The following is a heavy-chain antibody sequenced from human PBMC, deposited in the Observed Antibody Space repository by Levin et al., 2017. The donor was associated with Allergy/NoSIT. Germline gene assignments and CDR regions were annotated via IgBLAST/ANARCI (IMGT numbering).Heavy chain of an antibody. CDR2: IKSKTDGGTT. CDR3: VDYGSGSYHYFDY. V-gene: IGHV3-15*01. Sequence: GGSLRLSCAASGFTFSNAWMSWVRQAPGKGQEWVGRIKSKTDGGTTDYAAPVKGRFTISRDDSKNTLYLQMNSLKTEDTAVYYCVDYGSGSYHYFDYWGQGTLVTVSS. J-gene: IGHJ4*02. CDR1: GFTFSNAW. D-gene: IGHD3-10*01.